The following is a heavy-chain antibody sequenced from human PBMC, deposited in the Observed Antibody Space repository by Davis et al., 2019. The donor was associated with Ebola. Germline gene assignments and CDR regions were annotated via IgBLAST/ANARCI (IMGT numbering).Heavy chain of an antibody. Sequence: GESLKISCAASGFTFSSYSMNWVRQAPGKGLEWVSYISSSSSTIYYADSVKGRFTISRDNAKNSLYLQMNSLRAEDTAVYYCARDLMMGSGYSRNYYYGMDVWGQGTTVTVSS. CDR3: ARDLMMGSGYSRNYYYGMDV. V-gene: IGHV3-48*04. CDR1: GFTFSSYS. D-gene: IGHD3-22*01. J-gene: IGHJ6*02. CDR2: ISSSSSTI.